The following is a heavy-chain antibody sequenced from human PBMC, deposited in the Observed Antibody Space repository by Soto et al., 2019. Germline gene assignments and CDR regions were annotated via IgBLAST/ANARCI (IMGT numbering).Heavy chain of an antibody. J-gene: IGHJ3*02. Sequence: SQTLSLACTVSGGSFSGGGYYWSWIRQHPGKGLEWMGHISYSGSTKYKPSLQSRITISVETSKNQFSLRLTSVTAADTAIYFCARTSIFGVVLNAFDIWGQGTLVTVSS. CDR1: GGSFSGGGYY. D-gene: IGHD3-3*01. V-gene: IGHV4-31*03. CDR2: ISYSGST. CDR3: ARTSIFGVVLNAFDI.